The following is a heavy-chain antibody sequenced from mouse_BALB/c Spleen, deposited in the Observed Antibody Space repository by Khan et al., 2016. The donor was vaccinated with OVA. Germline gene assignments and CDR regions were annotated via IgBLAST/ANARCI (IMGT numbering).Heavy chain of an antibody. J-gene: IGHJ4*01. Sequence: QVQLQQSGPELVKPGASVRISCKASGYTFTSYYIHWVKQRPGQGLEWIGWIYPGNVNTDYNEKFKGKATLTADKSSSKAYMQLSSLTYADSAVYFCARWGGNYPSYAMDYWSQGTSVTVAS. D-gene: IGHD2-1*01. CDR3: ARWGGNYPSYAMDY. CDR2: IYPGNVNT. CDR1: GYTFTSYY. V-gene: IGHV1S56*01.